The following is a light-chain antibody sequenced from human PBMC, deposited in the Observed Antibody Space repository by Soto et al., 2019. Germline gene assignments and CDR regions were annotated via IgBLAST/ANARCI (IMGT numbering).Light chain of an antibody. V-gene: IGKV1-39*01. CDR1: QSISSY. CDR2: AAS. CDR3: QQSYSTPIT. Sequence: DIQMTQSPSSPSASVGDRVTITCRASQSISSYLNWYQQKPGKAPKLLMYAASSLQSGVPSRFSGSGSGTDFILTISSLQPEDFATYYCQQSYSTPITFGQGTRLEIK. J-gene: IGKJ5*01.